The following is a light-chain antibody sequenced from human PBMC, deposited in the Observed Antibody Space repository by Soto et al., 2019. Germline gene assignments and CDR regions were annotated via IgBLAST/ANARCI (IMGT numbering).Light chain of an antibody. V-gene: IGLV2-14*01. CDR3: NSYTTTNSWV. CDR1: SSDVGGYNY. J-gene: IGLJ3*02. Sequence: QSALTQPASVSGSPGQSITISCTGTSSDVGGYNYVSWYQQHPGIAPKLIIYEVTNRPSGVSNRFSGSKSGNTASLTISGLQAEDEADYYCNSYTTTNSWVFGGGTKLTVL. CDR2: EVT.